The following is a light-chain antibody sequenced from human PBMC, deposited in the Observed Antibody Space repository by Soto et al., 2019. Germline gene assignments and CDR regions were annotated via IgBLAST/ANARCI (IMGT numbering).Light chain of an antibody. Sequence: QSALTQPASVSGSPGQSITISCTGTSSDVGSYNLVSWYQQHPGKAPILIIYEVSNRPSGVSNRFSGSKSGNTASLIISGLQAEDEADYYCSSYTSSSTWVFGGGTKLTVL. CDR3: SSYTSSSTWV. CDR1: SSDVGSYNL. V-gene: IGLV2-14*02. J-gene: IGLJ3*02. CDR2: EVS.